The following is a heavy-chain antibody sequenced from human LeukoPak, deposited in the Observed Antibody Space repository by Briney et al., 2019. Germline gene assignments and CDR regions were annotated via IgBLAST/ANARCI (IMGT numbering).Heavy chain of an antibody. V-gene: IGHV3-74*01. CDR3: ARDLITPTAMVTGGFDY. J-gene: IGHJ4*02. Sequence: GGSLRLSCAASGFTFSSYWMHWVRQAPGKGLVWVSRINSDGSSTSYADSVKGRFTISRDNAKNTLYLQMSSLRAEDTAVYYCARDLITPTAMVTGGFDYWGQGTLVTVSS. D-gene: IGHD5-18*01. CDR2: INSDGSST. CDR1: GFTFSSYW.